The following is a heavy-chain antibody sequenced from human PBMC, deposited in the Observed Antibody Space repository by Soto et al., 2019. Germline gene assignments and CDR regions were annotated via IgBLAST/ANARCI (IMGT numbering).Heavy chain of an antibody. Sequence: SVKLSCKSSGGPFSSYAISWVRQAPGQGLEWMGGIIPIFGTANYAQKFQGRVTITADESTSTAYMELSSLRSEDTAVYYCARSDTAMVPIDYWGQGTLVTVSS. CDR2: IIPIFGTA. CDR1: GGPFSSYA. J-gene: IGHJ4*02. D-gene: IGHD5-18*01. V-gene: IGHV1-69*13. CDR3: ARSDTAMVPIDY.